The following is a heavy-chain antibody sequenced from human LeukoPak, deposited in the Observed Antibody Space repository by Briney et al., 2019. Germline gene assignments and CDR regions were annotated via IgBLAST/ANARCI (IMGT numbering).Heavy chain of an antibody. CDR2: ISYDGRNK. D-gene: IGHD1-26*01. Sequence: GGSLRLSCAASGFTFSGYGMHWVRQAPGKGLEWVTVISYDGRNKYYANSVKGRFTISRDNSKNTLYLQMNSLRAEDTAVYYCAKDGIVGATWDGWGQGTLVTVSS. CDR3: AKDGIVGATWDG. CDR1: GFTFSGYG. J-gene: IGHJ4*02. V-gene: IGHV3-30*18.